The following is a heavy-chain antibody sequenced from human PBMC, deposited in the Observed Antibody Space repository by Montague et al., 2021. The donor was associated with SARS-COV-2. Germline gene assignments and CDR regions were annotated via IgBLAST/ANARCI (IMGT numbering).Heavy chain of an antibody. CDR3: AREGAVVGARRTFDV. J-gene: IGHJ3*01. CDR1: GGSISSRSYY. V-gene: IGHV4-39*07. CDR2: IYYSGNT. D-gene: IGHD1-26*01. Sequence: SETLSLTCTISGGSISSRSYYWGWIRQPPGKGLEWIGGIYYSGNTYYNPSLKSRVTISVDASKNQFSVKLTSVTAADTAVYFCAREGAVVGARRTFDVWGQGTTVTVSS.